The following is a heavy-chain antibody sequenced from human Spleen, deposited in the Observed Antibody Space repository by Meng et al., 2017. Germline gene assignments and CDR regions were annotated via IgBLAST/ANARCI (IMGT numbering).Heavy chain of an antibody. J-gene: IGHJ6*02. V-gene: IGHV3-11*01. CDR3: ARDDGGSGAYPPGHLYYYYYGMDV. CDR2: ISSSGSTI. D-gene: IGHD3-3*01. Sequence: GESLKISCAASGFTFSDYYMSWIRQAPGKGLDWVSYISSSGSTIYYAESVKGRFTISRDNAKNSLYLQMDSLRAEDTAVYYCARDDGGSGAYPPGHLYYYYYGMDVWGQGTTVTVSS. CDR1: GFTFSDYY.